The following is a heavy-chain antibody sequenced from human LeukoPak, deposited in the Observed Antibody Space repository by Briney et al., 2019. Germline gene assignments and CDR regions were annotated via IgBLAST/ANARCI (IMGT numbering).Heavy chain of an antibody. CDR2: TRYDGSNK. V-gene: IGHV3-30*02. D-gene: IGHD2-15*01. CDR3: AKSGLNRFDY. Sequence: PGGSLRLSCAASGFTFSSYGMYWVRQAPGKGLEWVAFTRYDGSNKYYADSVKGRFTISRDNSKNTLYLKMNSLRAEDTAVYYCAKSGLNRFDYWGQGTLVTVSS. CDR1: GFTFSSYG. J-gene: IGHJ4*02.